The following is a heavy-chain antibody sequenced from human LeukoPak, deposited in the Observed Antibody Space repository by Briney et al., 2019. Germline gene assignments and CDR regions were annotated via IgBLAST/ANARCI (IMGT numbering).Heavy chain of an antibody. D-gene: IGHD2/OR15-2a*01. CDR2: IWYDGSNK. V-gene: IGHV3-33*01. Sequence: GGSLRLSCAASGFTFSSYGMHWVRQAPGKGLEWVAVIWYDGSNKYYADSVKGRFTISRDNSKNTLYLQMNSLRAEDTAVYYCARNPRDSEYAIFDFWGQGTLVTVSS. CDR3: ARNPRDSEYAIFDF. CDR1: GFTFSSYG. J-gene: IGHJ4*02.